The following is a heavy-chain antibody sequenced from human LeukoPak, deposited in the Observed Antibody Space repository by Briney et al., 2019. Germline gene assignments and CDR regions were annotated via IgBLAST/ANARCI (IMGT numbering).Heavy chain of an antibody. Sequence: PGGSLRLSCAASGFTFEDYAMHWVRQAPGKGLEWVSLVSGGGGGSNYADSVKGRLTVSRDNSKNSLYLQMNSLRTEDTALYYCARDIYCSGSNCYAPFDYWGQGTLVTVSS. CDR3: ARDIYCSGSNCYAPFDY. V-gene: IGHV3-43*02. D-gene: IGHD2-2*01. J-gene: IGHJ4*02. CDR2: VSGGGGGS. CDR1: GFTFEDYA.